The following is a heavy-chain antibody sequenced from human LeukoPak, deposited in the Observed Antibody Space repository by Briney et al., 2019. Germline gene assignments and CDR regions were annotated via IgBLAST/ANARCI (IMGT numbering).Heavy chain of an antibody. Sequence: GGSLRLSCAASGFTFSSYAMSWVRQAPGKGLEWISAISGSDGSTYYADSVKGRFTISRDNAKNSLYLQMNSLRAEDTAVYYCARDYSSSHGGWGQGTLVTVSS. V-gene: IGHV3-23*01. D-gene: IGHD6-13*01. CDR2: ISGSDGST. J-gene: IGHJ4*02. CDR3: ARDYSSSHGG. CDR1: GFTFSSYA.